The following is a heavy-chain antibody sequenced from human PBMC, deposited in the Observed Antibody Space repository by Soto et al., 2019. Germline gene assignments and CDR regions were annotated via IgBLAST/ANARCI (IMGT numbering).Heavy chain of an antibody. CDR1: GGSISSYY. V-gene: IGHV4-59*01. CDR2: IYYSGST. J-gene: IGHJ4*02. CDR3: ARDLGNYGFNY. D-gene: IGHD1-7*01. Sequence: SETLSLTCTVSGGSISSYYWSWIRQPPGKGLEWIGYIYYSGSTNYNPSLKSRVTISVDTSKNQFSLKLSSVTAADTAVYYCARDLGNYGFNYWGQGTLVTVSS.